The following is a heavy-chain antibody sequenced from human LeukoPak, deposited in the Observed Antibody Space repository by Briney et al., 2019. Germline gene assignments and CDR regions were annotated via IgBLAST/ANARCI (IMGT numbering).Heavy chain of an antibody. V-gene: IGHV1-69*05. CDR2: IIPIFGTA. J-gene: IGHJ4*02. Sequence: ASVKVSCKASGGTFSSYAISWVRQAPGQGLEWMGGIIPIFGTANYAQKFQGRVTITTDESTSTAYMELSSLRSEDTAVYYCARGTYYHDSSGYYLDYWGQGTLVTVSS. D-gene: IGHD3-22*01. CDR3: ARGTYYHDSSGYYLDY. CDR1: GGTFSSYA.